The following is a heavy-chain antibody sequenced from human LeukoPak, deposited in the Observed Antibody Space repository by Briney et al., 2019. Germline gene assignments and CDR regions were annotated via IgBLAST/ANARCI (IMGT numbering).Heavy chain of an antibody. D-gene: IGHD6-19*01. CDR2: IYSGGST. Sequence: GGSLRLSCAASGFTFSSYSMNWVRQAPGKGLEWVSVIYSGGSTYYADSVKGRFTISRDNSKNTLYLQMNSLRAEDTAVYYCAREFSIAVAEAFDIWGQGTMVTVSS. V-gene: IGHV3-66*01. J-gene: IGHJ3*02. CDR3: AREFSIAVAEAFDI. CDR1: GFTFSSYS.